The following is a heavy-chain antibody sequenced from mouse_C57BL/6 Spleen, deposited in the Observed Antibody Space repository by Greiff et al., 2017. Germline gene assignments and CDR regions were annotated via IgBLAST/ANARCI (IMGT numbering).Heavy chain of an antibody. Sequence: QVQLQQPGAELVKPGASVKMSCKASGYTFTSYWITWVKQRPGQGLEWIGDIYPGSGSTNYNEKFKSKATLTVDTSSSKAYMQLSSLTSEDSAVYYCAIPYCYGSSLDYVDCWGQGTTLTVSS. J-gene: IGHJ2*01. D-gene: IGHD1-1*01. CDR2: IYPGSGST. CDR3: AIPYCYGSSLDYVDC. CDR1: GYTFTSYW. V-gene: IGHV1-55*01.